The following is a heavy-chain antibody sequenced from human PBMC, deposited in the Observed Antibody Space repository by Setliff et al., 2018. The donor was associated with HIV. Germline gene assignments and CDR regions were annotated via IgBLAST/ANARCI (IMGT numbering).Heavy chain of an antibody. CDR1: GFSLSNTRMG. J-gene: IGHJ4*02. Sequence: SGPTLVNPTETLTLTCTVSGFSLSNTRMGVSWIRQPPGKALEWLAHIFPNDERSYSASLKSRVTISEDTSKSQVVLTMTNMDPLDTATYFCARYNFRRGYWDYFDYWGQGTQVTVSS. CDR3: ARYNFRRGYWDYFDY. D-gene: IGHD3-3*01. CDR2: IFPNDER. V-gene: IGHV2-26*01.